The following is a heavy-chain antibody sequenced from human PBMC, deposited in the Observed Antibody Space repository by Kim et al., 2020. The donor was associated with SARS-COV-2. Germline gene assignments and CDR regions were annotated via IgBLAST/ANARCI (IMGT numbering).Heavy chain of an antibody. CDR1: GFTFSSYG. Sequence: GGSLRLSCAASGFTFSSYGMHWVRQAPGKGLEWVAVISYDGSNKYYADSVKGRFTISRDNSKNTLYLQMNSLRAEDTAVYYCAKDIAADVWGQGTLVTVS. CDR3: AKDIAADV. V-gene: IGHV3-30*18. J-gene: IGHJ4*02. CDR2: ISYDGSNK. D-gene: IGHD6-13*01.